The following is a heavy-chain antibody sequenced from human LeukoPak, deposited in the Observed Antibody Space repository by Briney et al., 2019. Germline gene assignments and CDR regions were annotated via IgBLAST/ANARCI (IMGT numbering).Heavy chain of an antibody. D-gene: IGHD6-19*01. Sequence: GGSLRLSCAASGFTVSRNYMSWVRQAPGKGLEWVSVIYSGGSTYYADSVKGRFTISRDNSKNTLYLQMNSLRAEDTAVYYCARSNANWYSSGWYSDYWGQGTLVTVSS. CDR3: ARSNANWYSSGWYSDY. V-gene: IGHV3-53*01. CDR2: IYSGGST. J-gene: IGHJ4*02. CDR1: GFTVSRNY.